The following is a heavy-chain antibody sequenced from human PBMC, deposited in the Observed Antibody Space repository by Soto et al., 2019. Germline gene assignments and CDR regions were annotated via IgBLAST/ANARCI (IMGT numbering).Heavy chain of an antibody. Sequence: ESGGGLVQPGGSLRLSCAVSGFTFSGGYWMKWVRQAPGQGLEGVATIKEDGRETYYVDSVKGRFTISRDSAKNSLYLQMNRLRVEDTAVYYCASTRGYWGQGTLVPVSS. D-gene: IGHD3-3*01. CDR3: ASTRGY. J-gene: IGHJ4*02. V-gene: IGHV3-7*03. CDR2: IKEDGRET. CDR1: GFTFSGGYW.